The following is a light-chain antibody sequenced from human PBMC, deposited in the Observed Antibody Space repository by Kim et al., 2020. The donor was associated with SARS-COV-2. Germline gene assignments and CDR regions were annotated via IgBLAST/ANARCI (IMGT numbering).Light chain of an antibody. CDR1: ESISPW. Sequence: AAVGGRGTLTGRASESISPWLAWYQQKPRTAPKALIYRASFLERGVPPRFSGSGSGTEFTLTINSLQPEDFAIYYCQQYSSSPPTFGQGTKVDIK. J-gene: IGKJ1*01. V-gene: IGKV1-5*03. CDR2: RAS. CDR3: QQYSSSPPT.